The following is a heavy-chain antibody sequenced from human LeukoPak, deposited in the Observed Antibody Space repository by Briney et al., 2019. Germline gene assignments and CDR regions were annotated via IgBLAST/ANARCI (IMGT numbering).Heavy chain of an antibody. V-gene: IGHV4-34*01. Sequence: SETLSLTCAVYGGSFSGYYWSWIRQPPGKGLEWIGEINHSGSTNYNPSLKSRVTISVDTSKNQFSLKLSSVTAADTAVYYCASSPTVTWYYYYYYMDVWGKGTTVTVSS. J-gene: IGHJ6*03. CDR1: GGSFSGYY. CDR3: ASSPTVTWYYYYYYMDV. CDR2: INHSGST. D-gene: IGHD4-17*01.